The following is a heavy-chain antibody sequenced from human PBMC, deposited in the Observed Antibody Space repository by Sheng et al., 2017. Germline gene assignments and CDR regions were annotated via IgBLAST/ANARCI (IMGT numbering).Heavy chain of an antibody. CDR1: GYTFTSYY. J-gene: IGHJ4*02. Sequence: QVQLVQSGAEVKKPGASVKVSCKASGYTFTSYYMHWVRQAPGQGLEWMGIINPSGGSTSYAQKFQGRVTMTRDTSTSTVYMELSSLRSEDTAVYYCAREGLGAKKSFWGYWGQGTPGHRLL. D-gene: IGHD1-26*01. CDR3: AREGLGAKKSFWGY. CDR2: INPSGGST. V-gene: IGHV1-46*01.